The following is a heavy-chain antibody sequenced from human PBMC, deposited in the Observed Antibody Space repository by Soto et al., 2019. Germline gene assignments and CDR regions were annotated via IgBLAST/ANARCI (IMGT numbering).Heavy chain of an antibody. J-gene: IGHJ4*02. V-gene: IGHV4-59*08. Sequence: PSETLSLTCTVSGGSISSYYWSWIRQPPGKGLEWIGYIYYSGNTFYNPSLKSRVTISVDTSKNQFSLKLSSVTAADTAVYYCARRYSSSFDYWGQGTLVTVSS. CDR1: GGSISSYY. CDR2: IYYSGNT. CDR3: ARRYSSSFDY. D-gene: IGHD6-13*01.